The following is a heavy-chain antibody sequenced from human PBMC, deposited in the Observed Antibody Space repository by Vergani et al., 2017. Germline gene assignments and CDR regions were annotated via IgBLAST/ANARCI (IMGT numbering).Heavy chain of an antibody. D-gene: IGHD3-22*01. CDR1: GFTFSTYA. Sequence: EVQLLESGGDLVQPVGSLRLSCAASGFTFSTYAMTWVRQAPGKGLEWVSTISSDGGSTYYADSVKGRFTISRDNSKNTLSLQMNSLTAEDTAIYYCAGPQGTSAYYYGWFDYWGQGILVTVSS. V-gene: IGHV3-23*01. J-gene: IGHJ4*02. CDR3: AGPQGTSAYYYGWFDY. CDR2: ISSDGGST.